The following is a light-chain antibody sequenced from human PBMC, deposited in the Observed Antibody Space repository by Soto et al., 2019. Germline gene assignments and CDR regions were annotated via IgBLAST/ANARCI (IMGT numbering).Light chain of an antibody. CDR3: QPRTLWPRT. J-gene: IGKJ1*01. Sequence: EIVLTQPPATLALSPGERATLSCRASQSLSGTLAWFQQKPGQPPRLLIYGASNRATCIPDRFTASGSGTDFTLTISSLEPEDFAVYYCQPRTLWPRTFRQGPKVEIK. CDR1: QSLSGT. CDR2: GAS. V-gene: IGKV3-11*01.